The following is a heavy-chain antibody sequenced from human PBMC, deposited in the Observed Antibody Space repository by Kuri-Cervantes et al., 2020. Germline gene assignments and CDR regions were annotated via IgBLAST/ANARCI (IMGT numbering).Heavy chain of an antibody. CDR3: ATGRGTDSRFDS. CDR2: ISWDGSST. J-gene: IGHJ4*02. Sequence: GESLKISCAASGFTFDDYAMHWVRRAPGKGLEWVSLISWDGSSTYYADSVKGRFTISRDNSKNSLYLQTNSLRAEDTALYYCATGRGTDSRFDSWGQGTLVTVSS. V-gene: IGHV3-43D*04. D-gene: IGHD3-16*01. CDR1: GFTFDDYA.